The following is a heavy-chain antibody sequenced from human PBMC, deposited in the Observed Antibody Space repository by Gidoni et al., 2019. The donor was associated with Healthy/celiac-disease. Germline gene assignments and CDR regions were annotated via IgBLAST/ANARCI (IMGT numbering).Heavy chain of an antibody. CDR1: GGTFSSYA. J-gene: IGHJ4*02. Sequence: QVQLVQSGAEVKKPGSSVKVSCKASGGTFSSYAISWVRQAPGQGLEWMGRIIPILGIANYAQKFQGRVTITADKSTSTAYMELSSLRSEDTAVYYCARVGGEQYDSSGYYLDYWGQGTLVTVSS. CDR2: IIPILGIA. V-gene: IGHV1-69*04. D-gene: IGHD3-22*01. CDR3: ARVGGEQYDSSGYYLDY.